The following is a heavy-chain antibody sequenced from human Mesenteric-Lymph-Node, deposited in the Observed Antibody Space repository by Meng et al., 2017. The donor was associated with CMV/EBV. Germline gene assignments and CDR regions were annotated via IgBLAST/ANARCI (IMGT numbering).Heavy chain of an antibody. Sequence: GGSLRLSCAASGVTFTNAWMSWVRQAPGKGLEWVANIKQDGSEKYYVDSVKGRFTISRDNAKNSLYLQMNSLRAEDTAVYYCARNEELVPSINYYYYGMDVWGQGTTVTVSS. V-gene: IGHV3-7*01. D-gene: IGHD6-6*01. CDR1: GVTFTNAW. J-gene: IGHJ6*02. CDR2: IKQDGSEK. CDR3: ARNEELVPSINYYYYGMDV.